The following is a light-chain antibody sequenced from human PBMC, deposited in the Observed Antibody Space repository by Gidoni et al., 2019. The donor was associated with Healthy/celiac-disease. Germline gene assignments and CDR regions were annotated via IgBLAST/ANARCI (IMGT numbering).Light chain of an antibody. Sequence: IVLTQSPGTLSLSPGERATLSCRAIQSVSSSYLAWYQQKPGQAPRLLIYGASSRATGIPDRFSGSGSGTDFTLTISRLEPEDFAVYYCQQYGSSPWTFXPXTKVDIK. CDR1: QSVSSSY. CDR3: QQYGSSPWT. CDR2: GAS. J-gene: IGKJ3*01. V-gene: IGKV3-20*01.